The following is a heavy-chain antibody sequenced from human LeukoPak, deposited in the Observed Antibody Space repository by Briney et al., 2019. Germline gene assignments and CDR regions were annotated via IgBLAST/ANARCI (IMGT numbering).Heavy chain of an antibody. V-gene: IGHV3-66*01. J-gene: IGHJ3*02. CDR2: LYSGGGA. D-gene: IGHD2-15*01. Sequence: GSLRLSCAASGFTFSSYWMTWVRQAPGKGLEWVSVLYSGGGAYYADSVKDRFTISRDYSQNTLLLQMNSLRAEDTALYYCARGKTSDDIVEDAFDIWGQGTMVAVSS. CDR3: ARGKTSDDIVEDAFDI. CDR1: GFTFSSYW.